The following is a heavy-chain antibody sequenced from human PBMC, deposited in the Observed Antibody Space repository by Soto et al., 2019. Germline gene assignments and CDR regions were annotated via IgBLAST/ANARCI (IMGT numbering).Heavy chain of an antibody. Sequence: PGGSLRLSCAASGFTFSQYALNWVRQAPGKGLEWVAVILYDGTIEHYADSVKGRFTVSRDNSKNTVYLQMDSLSPEDTGVYYSAIEASVEALIWFDPLGQGTLVTVSA. V-gene: IGHV3-30-3*01. D-gene: IGHD6-6*01. CDR3: AIEASVEALIWFDP. CDR2: ILYDGTIE. J-gene: IGHJ5*02. CDR1: GFTFSQYA.